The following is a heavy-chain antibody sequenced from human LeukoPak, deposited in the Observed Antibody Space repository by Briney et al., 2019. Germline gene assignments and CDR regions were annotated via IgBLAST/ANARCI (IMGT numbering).Heavy chain of an antibody. Sequence: SETLSLTCTVSGGSISSSSYYWGWIRQPPGKGLEWIVYIYYSGSTNYNPSLKSRVTISVDTSKNQFSLKLSSVTAADTAVYYCARVESTRTYYYYYYMDVWGKGTTVTISS. J-gene: IGHJ6*03. CDR1: GGSISSSSYY. CDR2: IYYSGST. D-gene: IGHD2-15*01. CDR3: ARVESTRTYYYYYYMDV. V-gene: IGHV4-61*05.